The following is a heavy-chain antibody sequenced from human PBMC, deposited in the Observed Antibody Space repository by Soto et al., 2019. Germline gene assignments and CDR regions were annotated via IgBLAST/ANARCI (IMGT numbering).Heavy chain of an antibody. Sequence: QITLKESGPALVKPTQTLTLTCTFSGFSLSTSGVGVGWIRQPPGKALEWLALIYWDDDKRYSPSLKSRRTITKDTSKNQVLLTMTNMDPVDTATYYCAHGYSSSWHTNWFDPWGQGTLVTVSS. V-gene: IGHV2-5*02. D-gene: IGHD6-13*01. CDR2: IYWDDDK. J-gene: IGHJ5*02. CDR1: GFSLSTSGVG. CDR3: AHGYSSSWHTNWFDP.